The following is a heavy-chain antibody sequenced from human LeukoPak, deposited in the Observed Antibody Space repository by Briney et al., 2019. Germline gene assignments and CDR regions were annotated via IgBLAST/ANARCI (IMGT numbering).Heavy chain of an antibody. D-gene: IGHD3-10*01. CDR1: GYTFTSYG. Sequence: ASVKVSCKASGYTFTSYGISWVRQAPGQGLEWMGWISAYNGNTNYAQKLQGRVTMTTDTSTSTAYMELRSLRSDDTAVYYCARVRQILLWFGETGYNWFDPWGQGTLVTVSS. CDR2: ISAYNGNT. CDR3: ARVRQILLWFGETGYNWFDP. V-gene: IGHV1-18*01. J-gene: IGHJ5*02.